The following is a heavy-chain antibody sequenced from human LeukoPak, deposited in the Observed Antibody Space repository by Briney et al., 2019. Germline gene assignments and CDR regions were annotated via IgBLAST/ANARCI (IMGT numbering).Heavy chain of an antibody. CDR1: GGSISSYY. J-gene: IGHJ4*02. D-gene: IGHD1-20*01. CDR2: IYYSGST. V-gene: IGHV4-59*01. CDR3: ARGWSDNWNDGSLYDY. Sequence: SETLSLTCTVSGGSISSYYWSWIRQPPGEGLGWIGYIYYSGSTNYNPSLKSRVTISVDTSKNQFSLKLSSVTAADTAVYHCARGWSDNWNDGSLYDYWGQGTLVTVSS.